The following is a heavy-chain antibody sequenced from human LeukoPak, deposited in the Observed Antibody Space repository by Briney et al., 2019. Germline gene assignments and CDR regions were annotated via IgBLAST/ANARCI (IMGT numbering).Heavy chain of an antibody. CDR3: ARTRTEYCSSTSCYRPYYYGMDV. CDR1: GGTFSSYA. V-gene: IGHV1-69*13. CDR2: IIPIFGTA. Sequence: SVKVSCKASGGTFSSYAISWVRQAPGQGLEWMGGIIPIFGTANYAQKFQGRVTITADESTSTAYMELSSLRSEDTAVYYCARTRTEYCSSTSCYRPYYYGMDVWGKGTTVTVSS. D-gene: IGHD2-2*01. J-gene: IGHJ6*04.